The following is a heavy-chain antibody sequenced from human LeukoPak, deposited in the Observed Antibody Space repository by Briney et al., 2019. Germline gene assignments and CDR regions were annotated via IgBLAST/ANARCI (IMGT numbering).Heavy chain of an antibody. CDR2: IYYSGST. J-gene: IGHJ2*01. V-gene: IGHV4-39*01. D-gene: IGHD2-2*02. Sequence: SETLSLTCTVSGGSISSGSYYWSWIRQPAGKGLEWIGRIYYSGSTYYNPSLKSRVTISVDTSKNQFSLKLSSVTAADTAVYYCARPEAIVVVPAAIDHWYFDLWGRGTLVTVSS. CDR3: ARPEAIVVVPAAIDHWYFDL. CDR1: GGSISSGSYY.